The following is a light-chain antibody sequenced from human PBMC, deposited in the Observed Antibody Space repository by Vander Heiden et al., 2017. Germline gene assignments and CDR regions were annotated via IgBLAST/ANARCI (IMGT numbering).Light chain of an antibody. Sequence: DIVMTQSPLSLPVTPREPASISCRSSQSLLHSNGYNYLDWYLQKPGQSPQLLIYLGSNRASGVPDRFSSSGSGADFTLKISRVEAEDVGVYYCMQALQTPRYTFGQGTKLEIK. V-gene: IGKV2-28*01. CDR3: MQALQTPRYT. J-gene: IGKJ2*01. CDR2: LGS. CDR1: QSLLHSNGYNY.